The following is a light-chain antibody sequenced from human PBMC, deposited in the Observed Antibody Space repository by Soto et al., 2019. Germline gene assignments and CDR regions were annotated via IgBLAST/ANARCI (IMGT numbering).Light chain of an antibody. CDR2: EGS. V-gene: IGLV2-23*01. J-gene: IGLJ3*02. CDR1: SSDVGSYNL. Sequence: QSALTQPASVSGSPGQSITISCTGTSSDVGSYNLVSWYQQHPGKAPKLMIYEGSKRPSGVSNRFSGSKSGNTASLTISGLQAEYEADNYCCSYAGSSTWVFGGGTKVTVL. CDR3: CSYAGSSTWV.